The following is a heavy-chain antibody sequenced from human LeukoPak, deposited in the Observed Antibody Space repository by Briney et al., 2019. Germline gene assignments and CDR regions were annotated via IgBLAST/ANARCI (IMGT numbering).Heavy chain of an antibody. CDR3: ASWPVGWYGEDS. D-gene: IGHD6-19*01. Sequence: GGSLRLSCAATGLSVSSNFMSWVRQDPGKGLEWVSVIYGGGSTYYAGSVKGRFTISRDTPKNTLYLQMNSLRVEDTAVYYCASWPVGWYGEDSWGQGTLVTVSS. CDR1: GLSVSSNF. V-gene: IGHV3-53*01. J-gene: IGHJ4*02. CDR2: IYGGGST.